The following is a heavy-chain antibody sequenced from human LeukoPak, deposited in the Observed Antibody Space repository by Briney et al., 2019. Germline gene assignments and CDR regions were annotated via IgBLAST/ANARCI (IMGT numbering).Heavy chain of an antibody. J-gene: IGHJ3*02. D-gene: IGHD3-22*01. CDR3: ASIYDSSGYYVDAFDI. Sequence: GGSLRLSCAASGFTFSSYGMHWVRQAPGKGLEWVAVIWYDGSNKYYADSVKGRFTISRDNAKNSLYLQMNSLRAEDTAVYYCASIYDSSGYYVDAFDIWGQGTMVTVSS. V-gene: IGHV3-33*01. CDR1: GFTFSSYG. CDR2: IWYDGSNK.